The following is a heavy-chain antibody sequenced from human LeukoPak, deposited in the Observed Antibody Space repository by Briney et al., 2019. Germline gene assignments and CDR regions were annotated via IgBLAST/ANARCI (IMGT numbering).Heavy chain of an antibody. CDR1: GFTFSDHY. V-gene: IGHV3-11*05. J-gene: IGHJ4*02. Sequence: GGSLRLSCAASGFTFSDHYMSWIRQAPGKGLEWVSYISSSSSYTDYADSVKGRFTISRDNAKNSLNLQMNSLRAEDTAVYYCARDSGYSGYSDYWGQGTLVTVPS. CDR2: ISSSSSYT. D-gene: IGHD5-12*01. CDR3: ARDSGYSGYSDY.